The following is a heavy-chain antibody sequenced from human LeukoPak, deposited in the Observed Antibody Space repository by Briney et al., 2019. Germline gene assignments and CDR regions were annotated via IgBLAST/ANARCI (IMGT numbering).Heavy chain of an antibody. CDR2: IYYSGST. CDR3: ARVSPYYYDSSGYYSD. Sequence: SETLSLTCTVSGASVSSASYWTWIRQRPRKGLEWIGYIYYSGSTNYNPSLKSRVTISVDTSKNQFSLKLSSVTAADTAVYYCARVSPYYYDSSGYYSDWGQGTLVTVSS. J-gene: IGHJ4*02. D-gene: IGHD3-22*01. CDR1: GASVSSASY. V-gene: IGHV4-61*01.